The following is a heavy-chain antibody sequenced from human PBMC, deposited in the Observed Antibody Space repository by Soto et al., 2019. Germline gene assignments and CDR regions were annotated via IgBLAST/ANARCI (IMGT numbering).Heavy chain of an antibody. V-gene: IGHV4-31*03. D-gene: IGHD5-18*01. Sequence: SETLSLTCTVSGGSIRSGGYYWSWVRQNPGRGLEWIGNIYYSGNTYCNPSLKSRLTISVDTSKNQFSLNLRSVTAADTAVYYCARDRLMATAGTARHYFGLDVWGQGTTVTVSS. CDR3: ARDRLMATAGTARHYFGLDV. CDR1: GGSIRSGGYY. J-gene: IGHJ6*02. CDR2: IYYSGNT.